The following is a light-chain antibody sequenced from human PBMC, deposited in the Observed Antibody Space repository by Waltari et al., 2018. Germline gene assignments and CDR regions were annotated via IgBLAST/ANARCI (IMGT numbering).Light chain of an antibody. CDR3: MQALQTPWT. J-gene: IGKJ1*01. Sequence: DIVMTQSPLSLPVTPGEPASISCRSSQNLLHSNGNTYLDWYLQKPGQSPHLLISLGFNRASGVPDRFSGSGSGTDFTLKISRVEAEDVGVYYCMQALQTPWTFGQGTKVEIK. V-gene: IGKV2-28*01. CDR2: LGF. CDR1: QNLLHSNGNTY.